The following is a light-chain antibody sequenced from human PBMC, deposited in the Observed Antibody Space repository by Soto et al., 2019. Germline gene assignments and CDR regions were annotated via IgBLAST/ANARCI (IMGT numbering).Light chain of an antibody. CDR3: HQYYSPPPWT. CDR2: WAS. CDR1: QSVLYSSNNKNY. Sequence: DIVMTQSPDSLAVSLGERATINCKSSQSVLYSSNNKNYLAWYQQKPGQPPKLLIYWASTRESGVPDRFSGSGSGTDFTLTISSLQAEDVAVYYCHQYYSPPPWTLGQGTKVEIK. V-gene: IGKV4-1*01. J-gene: IGKJ1*01.